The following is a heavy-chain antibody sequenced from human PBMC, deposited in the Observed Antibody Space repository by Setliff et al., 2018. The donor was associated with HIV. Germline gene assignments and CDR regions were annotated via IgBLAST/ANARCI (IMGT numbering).Heavy chain of an antibody. CDR2: IKQDGSEI. CDR1: GFTFSSYW. CDR3: ANMQWASNAWYSFDY. V-gene: IGHV3-7*03. J-gene: IGHJ4*02. Sequence: GGSLRLSCAASGFTFSSYWVSWVRQAPGKGLEWVADIKQDGSEIHYVASVEGRFTISRDNAKNSLYLQMNSLRAEDTAVYYCANMQWASNAWYSFDYWGQGALVTVSS. D-gene: IGHD6-19*01.